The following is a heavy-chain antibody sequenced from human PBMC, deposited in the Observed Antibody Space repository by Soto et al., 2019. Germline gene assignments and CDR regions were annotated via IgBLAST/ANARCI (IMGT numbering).Heavy chain of an antibody. CDR1: GYTFASHY. CDR2: INPNGGNT. CDR3: GRDTSGLDY. V-gene: IGHV1-46*01. Sequence: QVQLVQSGAEVKKPGASVKVSCQASGYTFASHYIQWVRQAPGQGLEWMGVINPNGGNTRYAQRFQDRLTLTTDTPTNTVYLDLSSLSSDDTAVYYCGRDTSGLDYWGQGTLVTVSS. J-gene: IGHJ4*02.